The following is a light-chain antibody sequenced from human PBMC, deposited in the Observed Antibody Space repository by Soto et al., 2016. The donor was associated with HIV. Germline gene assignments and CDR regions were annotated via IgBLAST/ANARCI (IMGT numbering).Light chain of an antibody. Sequence: SYVVTQPLSVSVSPGQTASITCSGANLWDKYVYWYQQKPGQSPLLVIQENNRRPSGVPERFSGSNSWGTATLTITGTQAMDEGDYYCQVWDIKDYIFGPGTKVTVL. J-gene: IGLJ1*01. CDR1: NLWDKY. V-gene: IGLV3-1*01. CDR2: ENN. CDR3: QVWDIKDYI.